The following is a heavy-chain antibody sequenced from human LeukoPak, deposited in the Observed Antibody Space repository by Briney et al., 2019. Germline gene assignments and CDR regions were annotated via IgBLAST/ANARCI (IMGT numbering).Heavy chain of an antibody. D-gene: IGHD4/OR15-4a*01. V-gene: IGHV4-59*01. CDR2: IHYSGSS. Sequence: SETLSLTCTVSGGSISSYYWSWIRQPPGKGLEWIGYIHYSGSSNYNPSLNSRVTMSVDTSKNQFSLKLSSVNAADTAVYYCARANYVVSWWFDPWGQGTLVTVSS. CDR3: ARANYVVSWWFDP. J-gene: IGHJ5*02. CDR1: GGSISSYY.